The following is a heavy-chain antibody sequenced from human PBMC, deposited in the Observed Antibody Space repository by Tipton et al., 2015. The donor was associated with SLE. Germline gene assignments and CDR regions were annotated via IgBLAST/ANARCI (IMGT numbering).Heavy chain of an antibody. V-gene: IGHV4-31*03. J-gene: IGHJ4*02. D-gene: IGHD5-12*01. CDR2: MYYSGST. CDR3: ARGRRGYTAYVVPDY. CDR1: GGSIRSAGYS. Sequence: TLSLTCTVSGGSIRSAGYSWSWIRQHPGKGLEWIGYMYYSGSTYYNPSLKSRVSISVDTSKNQFSLKLSSLTAADTAVYYCARGRRGYTAYVVPDYWGQGTQVTVSS.